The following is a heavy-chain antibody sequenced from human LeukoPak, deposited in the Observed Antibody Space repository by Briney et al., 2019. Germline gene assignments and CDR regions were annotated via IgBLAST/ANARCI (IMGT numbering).Heavy chain of an antibody. CDR2: IRQDGSEK. Sequence: GGSLRLSCAASGFTFSSYWMSWVRQAPGKGLEWVANIRQDGSEKYYVDSVKGRFTISRDSAKNSLYLQMNSLRADDTAVYYCARDIVATIYAFDIWGQGTMVTVSS. V-gene: IGHV3-7*03. J-gene: IGHJ3*02. CDR3: ARDIVATIYAFDI. CDR1: GFTFSSYW. D-gene: IGHD5-12*01.